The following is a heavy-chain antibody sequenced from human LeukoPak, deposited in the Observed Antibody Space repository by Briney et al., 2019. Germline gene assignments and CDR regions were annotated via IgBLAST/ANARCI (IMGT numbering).Heavy chain of an antibody. J-gene: IGHJ4*02. CDR3: ARVGQGYSYGHQDY. Sequence: SETLSLTCTVSGGSISSYYWGWIRQPPGQGLEWIATIYYTGSTYSNPSLKSRVTISADTSKNQFSLRLTSVTAADTAVYYCARVGQGYSYGHQDYWGQGTLVTVSS. CDR1: GGSISSYY. D-gene: IGHD5-18*01. CDR2: IYYTGST. V-gene: IGHV4-39*07.